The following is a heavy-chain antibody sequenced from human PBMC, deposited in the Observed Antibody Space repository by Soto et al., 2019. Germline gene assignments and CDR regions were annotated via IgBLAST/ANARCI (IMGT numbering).Heavy chain of an antibody. V-gene: IGHV4-39*01. CDR2: IYYSGST. CDR1: GGSISSSSYY. Sequence: SETLSLTCTVSGGSISSSSYYWGWIRQPPGKGLEWIGSIYYSGSTYYNPSLKSRVTISVDTSKNQFSLKLSSVTAADTAVYYCARVIVVVVAADHWGQGTLVTVSS. D-gene: IGHD2-15*01. J-gene: IGHJ5*02. CDR3: ARVIVVVVAADH.